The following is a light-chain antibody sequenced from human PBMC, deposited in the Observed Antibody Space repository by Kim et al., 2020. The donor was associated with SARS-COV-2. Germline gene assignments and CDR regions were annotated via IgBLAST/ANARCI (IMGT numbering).Light chain of an antibody. CDR3: QQYNNWPWT. Sequence: EIVMTQSPATLSVSPGERATLSCRASQSVSSKLAWYQQKPGQAPRLLIYGPSTRATGIPARFSGSGSGTEFTLTISSLQSEDFAVYYCQQYNNWPWTFGQGTKV. V-gene: IGKV3-15*01. J-gene: IGKJ1*01. CDR2: GPS. CDR1: QSVSSK.